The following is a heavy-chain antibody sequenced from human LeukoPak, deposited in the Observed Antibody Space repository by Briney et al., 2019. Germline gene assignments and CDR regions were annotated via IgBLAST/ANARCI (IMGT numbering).Heavy chain of an antibody. CDR1: GFTFSNYW. J-gene: IGHJ4*02. V-gene: IGHV3-7*01. CDR2: VREDGSEN. Sequence: GGSLRLSCAASGFTFSNYWMSWVRQAPGKGLEWVANVREDGSENHYVDSVKGRFTISRDNAKNSVYLQMSSLRADDTAVYYCADPGVGFWGQGTLVTVSS. CDR3: ADPGVGF. D-gene: IGHD2-8*01.